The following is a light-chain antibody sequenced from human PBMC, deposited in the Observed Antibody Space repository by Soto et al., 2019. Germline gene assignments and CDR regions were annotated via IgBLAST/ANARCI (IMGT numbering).Light chain of an antibody. Sequence: QSALTQPASVSGSPGQSITISCTGTSSDVGGYNYVSWYQHHPGKAPKLMIHEVSNRPSGVSNRFSGSKSGNTASLTISGLQAEAEADYYCSSYAISNNFPLVFGGGTKVTVL. CDR1: SSDVGGYNY. CDR3: SSYAISNNFPLV. V-gene: IGLV2-14*01. CDR2: EVS. J-gene: IGLJ2*01.